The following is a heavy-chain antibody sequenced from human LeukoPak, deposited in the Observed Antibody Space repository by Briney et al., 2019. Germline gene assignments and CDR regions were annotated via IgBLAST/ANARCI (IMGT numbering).Heavy chain of an antibody. Sequence: AGRSLRLSCAAAASTFSSYWMSWVRRAPGKGLEWVANIKQDGSENYYVDSVKGRFTISRDNAKNSLYLQMNSLRAEDTAIYYCVRDRGTYRPIDYWGQGTLVTVSS. D-gene: IGHD1-26*01. CDR2: IKQDGSEN. CDR3: VRDRGTYRPIDY. J-gene: IGHJ4*02. V-gene: IGHV3-7*03. CDR1: ASTFSSYW.